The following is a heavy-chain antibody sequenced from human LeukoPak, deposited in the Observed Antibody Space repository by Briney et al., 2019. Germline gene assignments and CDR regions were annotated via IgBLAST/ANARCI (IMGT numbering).Heavy chain of an antibody. Sequence: PSGTLSLTCAVSGGSISSSTWWSWVRQPPEWGLEWIGEIYHSGSTNYNPSLQSRVTISVDKSKNQFSLKLSSVTAADTAVYYCASFPRRGSSTETDAFDIWGQGTLVTVSS. CDR3: ASFPRRGSSTETDAFDI. CDR2: IYHSGST. D-gene: IGHD3-16*01. CDR1: GGSISSSTW. V-gene: IGHV4-4*02. J-gene: IGHJ3*02.